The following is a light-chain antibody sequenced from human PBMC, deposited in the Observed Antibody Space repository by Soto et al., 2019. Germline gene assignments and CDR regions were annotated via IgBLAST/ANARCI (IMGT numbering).Light chain of an antibody. Sequence: QSALTQPASVSGSPGQSITISCTGTSSDVGGYNYVSWYQQHPGKAPKLMIYEVSNRPSGVSNRFSGSKSGNTASLTISGLQAEDEDDYYCSSYTSGSTWVFGGGTKVTVL. J-gene: IGLJ3*02. CDR1: SSDVGGYNY. CDR2: EVS. CDR3: SSYTSGSTWV. V-gene: IGLV2-14*01.